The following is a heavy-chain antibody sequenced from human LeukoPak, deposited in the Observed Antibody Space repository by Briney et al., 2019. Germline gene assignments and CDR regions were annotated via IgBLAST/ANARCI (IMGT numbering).Heavy chain of an antibody. V-gene: IGHV4-59*08. CDR1: GGSISSYY. J-gene: IGHJ4*02. Sequence: KSSETLSLTCTVSGGSISSYYWSWIRQTPGRGLEWIGYVYYSGTTNYNPSLRSRVTILVDTSKSQFSLKLSSVTAADTAIYYCARLEASTGKFYFDYWGQGTLVTVSS. CDR2: VYYSGTT. D-gene: IGHD6-13*01. CDR3: ARLEASTGKFYFDY.